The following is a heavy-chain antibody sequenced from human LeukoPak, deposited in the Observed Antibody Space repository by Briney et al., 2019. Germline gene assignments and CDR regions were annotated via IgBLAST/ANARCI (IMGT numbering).Heavy chain of an antibody. V-gene: IGHV4-34*01. CDR1: DGSFTGYF. D-gene: IGHD4-11*01. J-gene: IGHJ4*02. Sequence: PSETLSLTCAVYDGSFTGYFWNWIRQSPGKGLEWIGEINHRGSTNYNPSLKSRLTISVDTSKNQFSLRLTSVTAADTGVYFCARDLTTVMTVPWYFDTWGQGTLVTVPS. CDR3: ARDLTTVMTVPWYFDT. CDR2: INHRGST.